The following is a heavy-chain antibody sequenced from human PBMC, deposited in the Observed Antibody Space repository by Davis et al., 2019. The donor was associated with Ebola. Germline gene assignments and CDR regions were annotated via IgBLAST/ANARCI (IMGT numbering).Heavy chain of an antibody. D-gene: IGHD3-10*01. V-gene: IGHV5-51*01. CDR3: ARTPYYSGSGSYYRHCDY. CDR2: IYPGDSDT. Sequence: GESLKLSCKGSGYSFTSYWIGWVRQLPGKGLEWMGIIYPGDSDTRYSPSFQGQVTISADKSISTASLQWSSLKASDTAMYYCARTPYYSGSGSYYRHCDYWGQGTLVTVSS. J-gene: IGHJ4*02. CDR1: GYSFTSYW.